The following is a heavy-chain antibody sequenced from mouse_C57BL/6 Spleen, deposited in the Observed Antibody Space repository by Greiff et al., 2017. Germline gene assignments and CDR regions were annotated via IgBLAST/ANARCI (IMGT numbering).Heavy chain of an antibody. CDR3: TRRAIYYDYYYFVY. Sequence: EVKVEESGGGLVQPGGSMTLSCAASGFTFSDAWMDWVRQSPEKGLEWVAEIRNKANNHATYYAESVKGRFTISRDDSKSSVYLQMNSLRAEDTGIYYCTRRAIYYDYYYFVYWGQGTTLTVSA. J-gene: IGHJ2*01. CDR1: GFTFSDAW. V-gene: IGHV6-6*01. D-gene: IGHD2-4*01. CDR2: IRNKANNHAT.